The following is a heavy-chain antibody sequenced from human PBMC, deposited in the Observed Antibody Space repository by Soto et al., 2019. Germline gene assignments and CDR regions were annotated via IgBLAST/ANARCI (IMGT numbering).Heavy chain of an antibody. J-gene: IGHJ6*02. D-gene: IGHD3-3*01. V-gene: IGHV3-33*01. CDR3: ARVPSRLEWLPRTIYYYYGMDV. CDR1: GFTFSSYG. CDR2: IWYDGSNK. Sequence: PGGSLRLSCVASGFTFSSYGMHWVRQAPGKGLEWVAVIWYDGSNKYYADSVKGRFTISRHNSKNTLYLQMNSLRAEDTAVYYCARVPSRLEWLPRTIYYYYGMDVWGQGTTVTVSS.